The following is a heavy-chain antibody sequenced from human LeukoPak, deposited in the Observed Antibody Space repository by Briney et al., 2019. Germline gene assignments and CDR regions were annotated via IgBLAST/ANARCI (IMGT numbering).Heavy chain of an antibody. V-gene: IGHV3-9*01. J-gene: IGHJ4*02. CDR1: GFTFDDYA. CDR2: ISWNSGSI. Sequence: GGSLRLSCAASGFTFDDYAMHWVRQAPGEGLEWVSGISWNSGSIGYADSVKGRFTISRDNAKNTLYLQMNSLRAEDTAVYYCARGPSGYHNTGGQGTLVTVSS. D-gene: IGHD5-12*01. CDR3: ARGPSGYHNT.